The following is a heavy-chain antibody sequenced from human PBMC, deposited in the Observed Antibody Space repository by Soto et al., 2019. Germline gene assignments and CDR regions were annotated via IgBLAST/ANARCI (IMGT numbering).Heavy chain of an antibody. J-gene: IGHJ3*01. V-gene: IGHV1-3*01. D-gene: IGHD7-27*01. CDR3: ARGGNWGSL. CDR2: INAGNGNT. CDR1: GYTLTELS. Sequence: ASVKVSCKVSGYTLTELSMHWVRQAPGQRLEWMGWINAGNGNTQYSQKFQGRVTITRDTSASTTHMELSRLTSEDTAVYYCARGGNWGSLWGQGTMVTVSS.